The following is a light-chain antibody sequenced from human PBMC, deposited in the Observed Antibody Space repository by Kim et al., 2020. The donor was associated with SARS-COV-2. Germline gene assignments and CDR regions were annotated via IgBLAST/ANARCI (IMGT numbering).Light chain of an antibody. CDR1: QNVSNN. V-gene: IGKV3-15*01. J-gene: IGKJ1*01. CDR2: GGS. CDR3: QQYVNWPQT. Sequence: VSQGERATLSCRASQNVSNNLAWYQQRLGQAPRLLIYGGSTRATGLPARFSGGGSGAEFTLTISSLQSEDFAVYYCQQYVNWPQTFGQGTKVDIK.